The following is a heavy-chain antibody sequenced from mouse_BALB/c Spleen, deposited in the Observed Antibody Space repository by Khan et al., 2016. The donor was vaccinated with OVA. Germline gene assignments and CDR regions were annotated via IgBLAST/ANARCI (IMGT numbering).Heavy chain of an antibody. CDR1: GYTFPEYT. V-gene: IGHV1-18*01. CDR2: INPKNGGT. D-gene: IGHD3-3*01. CDR3: ARDAGRY. J-gene: IGHJ4*01. Sequence: EVQLQESGPELVKPGASVKISCKTSGYTFPEYTVHWVKQSLGKSLDWIGVINPKNGGTAYNQKFKGKATLTVDKSSSTDDMEFRCLTSDESAVYYCARDAGRYWGQGTSVTVAS.